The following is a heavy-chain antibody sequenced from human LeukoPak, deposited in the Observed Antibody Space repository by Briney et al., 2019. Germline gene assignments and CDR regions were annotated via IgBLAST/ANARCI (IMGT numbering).Heavy chain of an antibody. Sequence: PGGSLRLSCAVSGVSVTNNYMSWVRQAPGKGLEWVSVFYVGGATYYADSVKGRFTISRDNSENTLYLQMKSLRAEDTAVYYSARADGYNFFDYWGQGTLVTVSS. D-gene: IGHD5-24*01. V-gene: IGHV3-53*01. CDR3: ARADGYNFFDY. CDR2: FYVGGAT. J-gene: IGHJ4*02. CDR1: GVSVTNNY.